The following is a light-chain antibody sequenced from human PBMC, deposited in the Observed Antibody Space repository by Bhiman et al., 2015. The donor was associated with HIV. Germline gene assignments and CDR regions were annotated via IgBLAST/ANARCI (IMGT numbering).Light chain of an antibody. Sequence: QSVLTQPASVSGSPGQSITISCTGTYSDVGSYDFVSWHQHHPGRAPKLLIYDVSKRPSGVSYRFSASKSGNTASLTISGLQAEDEADYYCSSYRGGSDTWYVFGSGTKVTVL. CDR3: SSYRGGSDTWYV. J-gene: IGLJ1*01. V-gene: IGLV2-14*03. CDR1: YSDVGSYDF. CDR2: DVS.